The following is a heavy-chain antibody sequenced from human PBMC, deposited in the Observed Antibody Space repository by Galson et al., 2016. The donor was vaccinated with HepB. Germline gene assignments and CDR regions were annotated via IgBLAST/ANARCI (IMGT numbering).Heavy chain of an antibody. Sequence: SLRLSCAASGFTLTDYWMSWVRQAPGKRLEWVANIRQDGSEKDHVDSVEGRFSISRDNAKNSVYLQMNTLRVEDTAVYYCAREGRGGFDHWGQGTLVTVAS. V-gene: IGHV3-7*03. D-gene: IGHD3-16*01. CDR1: GFTLTDYW. CDR3: AREGRGGFDH. CDR2: IRQDGSEK. J-gene: IGHJ4*02.